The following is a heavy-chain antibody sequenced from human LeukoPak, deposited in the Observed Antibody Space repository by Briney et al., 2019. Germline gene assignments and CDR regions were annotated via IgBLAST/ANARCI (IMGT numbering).Heavy chain of an antibody. D-gene: IGHD6-6*01. CDR1: GGSISSYY. J-gene: IGHJ4*02. V-gene: IGHV4-59*08. CDR3: ARHFWHSSSYFDY. Sequence: PSETLSLTCTVSGGSISSYYWSWIRQPPGKGLEWIGYISYSGSTNYNPSLKSRVTISVDTSKNQFSLKLSSVTAADTAVYYCARHFWHSSSYFDYWGQGTLVTVSS. CDR2: ISYSGST.